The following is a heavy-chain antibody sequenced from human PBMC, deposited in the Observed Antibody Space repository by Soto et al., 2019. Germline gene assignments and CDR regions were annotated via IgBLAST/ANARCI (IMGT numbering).Heavy chain of an antibody. V-gene: IGHV6-1*01. Sequence: SQTLSLTCAISGDSVSSNSAAWNWIRQSPSRGLEWLGRTYYRSKWYNDYAVSVKSRITINPDTSKNQFSLQLNSVTPEDTAVYYCARRHDYGDYAYNWFDPWGQGTLVTVSS. CDR1: GDSVSSNSAA. CDR2: TYYRSKWYN. J-gene: IGHJ5*02. CDR3: ARRHDYGDYAYNWFDP. D-gene: IGHD4-17*01.